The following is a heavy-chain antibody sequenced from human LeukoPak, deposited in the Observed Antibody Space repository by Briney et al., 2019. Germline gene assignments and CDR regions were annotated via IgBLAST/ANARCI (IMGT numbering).Heavy chain of an antibody. CDR3: ARESEAAGTYYLDH. Sequence: PGGSLRLSCAASGVTFSEYWRHWVRQAPGKGLKWVSRIHKDGHNNWYADSVKGRFTISRHNAENTVYLQLNSLRVEDTAVYYCARESEAAGTYYLDHRGQGNLVTVSS. CDR1: GVTFSEYW. V-gene: IGHV3-74*01. J-gene: IGHJ4*02. CDR2: IHKDGHNN. D-gene: IGHD6-25*01.